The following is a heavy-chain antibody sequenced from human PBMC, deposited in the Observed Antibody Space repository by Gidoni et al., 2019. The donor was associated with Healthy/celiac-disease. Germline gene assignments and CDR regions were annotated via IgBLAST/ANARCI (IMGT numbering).Heavy chain of an antibody. Sequence: QVPLVQSGAEVKKPGASVKVSCKASGYTFTSYDINWVRQATGQGLEWMGWMNPNSGNTGYAQKFQGRVTMTRNTSISTAYMELSSLRSEDTAVYYCARGPRYYDILTGYYYYYMDVWGKGTTVTVSS. CDR1: GYTFTSYD. CDR3: ARGPRYYDILTGYYYYYMDV. CDR2: MNPNSGNT. D-gene: IGHD3-9*01. J-gene: IGHJ6*03. V-gene: IGHV1-8*01.